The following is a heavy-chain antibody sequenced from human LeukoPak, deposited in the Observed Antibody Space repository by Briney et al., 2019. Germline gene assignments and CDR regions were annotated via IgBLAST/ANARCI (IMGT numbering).Heavy chain of an antibody. CDR3: ARRYCSGGSCYGGFDY. CDR1: GGSFSGYY. V-gene: IGHV4-34*01. D-gene: IGHD2-15*01. CDR2: VNHSGST. Sequence: SETLSLTCAVYGGSFSGYYWSWIRQPPGKGLEWIGEVNHSGSTNYNLSLKSRVTISVDTSKNQFSLKLSSVTAADTAVYYCARRYCSGGSCYGGFDYWGQGTLVTVSS. J-gene: IGHJ4*02.